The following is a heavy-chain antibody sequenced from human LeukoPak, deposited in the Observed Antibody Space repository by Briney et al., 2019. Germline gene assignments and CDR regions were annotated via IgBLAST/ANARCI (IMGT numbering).Heavy chain of an antibody. CDR1: GFTFSSYG. CDR3: AKVKDIVVVVAATGGYYFDY. V-gene: IGHV3-30*18. J-gene: IGHJ4*02. CDR2: ISYDGSNK. D-gene: IGHD2-15*01. Sequence: GRSLRLSCAASGFTFSSYGMHWVRQAPGKGLEWVAVISYDGSNKYYADSVKGRFNISRDNSKNTLYLQMNSLRAEDTAVYYCAKVKDIVVVVAATGGYYFDYWGQGTLVTVSS.